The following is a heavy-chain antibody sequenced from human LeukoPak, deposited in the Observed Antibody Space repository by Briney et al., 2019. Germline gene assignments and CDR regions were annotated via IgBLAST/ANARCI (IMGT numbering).Heavy chain of an antibody. CDR3: AKDSMGTIFSNWFDP. J-gene: IGHJ5*02. CDR2: ISGSGGST. Sequence: GGPLRLSCAASGFTFSSYAMSWVRQAPGKGLEWVSAISGSGGSTYYADSVKGRFTISRDNSKNTLYLQMNSLRAEDTAVYYCAKDSMGTIFSNWFDPWGQGTLVTVSS. CDR1: GFTFSSYA. D-gene: IGHD3-9*01. V-gene: IGHV3-23*01.